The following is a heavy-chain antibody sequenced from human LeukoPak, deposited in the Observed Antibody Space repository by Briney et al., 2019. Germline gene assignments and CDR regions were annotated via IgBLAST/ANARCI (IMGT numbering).Heavy chain of an antibody. J-gene: IGHJ5*02. CDR1: GGSISNHY. CDR3: ARDFGRGYCSTTSCFAPWFDP. Sequence: SETLSLTCTVSGGSISNHYWSWIRQPPGKGLEWIGYIHYSGSTNYNPSLKSRVTISVDTSKNQFSLKLTSVTAADTAVYYCARDFGRGYCSTTSCFAPWFDPWGQGTLVIVSS. V-gene: IGHV4-59*11. CDR2: IHYSGST. D-gene: IGHD2-2*01.